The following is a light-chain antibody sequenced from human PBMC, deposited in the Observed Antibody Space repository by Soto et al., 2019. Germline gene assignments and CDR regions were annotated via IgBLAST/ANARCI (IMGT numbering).Light chain of an antibody. CDR3: QQYNNWPSLFT. Sequence: EIVMTQSPATLSVSPGERATLSCRASQSVSSNLAWYQQKPGQAPRLLIYGASTRATGIPARFSGSGSGTEFTLNISSLQSEDFAVYYCQQYNNWPSLFTFGPGTKVDIK. J-gene: IGKJ3*01. CDR1: QSVSSN. V-gene: IGKV3-15*01. CDR2: GAS.